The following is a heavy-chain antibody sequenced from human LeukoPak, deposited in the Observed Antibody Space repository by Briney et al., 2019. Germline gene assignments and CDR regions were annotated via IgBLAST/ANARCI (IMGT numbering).Heavy chain of an antibody. J-gene: IGHJ4*02. CDR1: GFTVSSNY. Sequence: PGGSLRLSCAASGFTVSSNYMSWVRQAPGKGLEWVSLIYSGGSTYYADSVKGRFTISRDNSKNTLYLQMNSLRAEDTAVYYCAQSQYYYGSGSHDYWGQGTLVTVSS. V-gene: IGHV3-53*01. CDR2: IYSGGST. D-gene: IGHD3-10*01. CDR3: AQSQYYYGSGSHDY.